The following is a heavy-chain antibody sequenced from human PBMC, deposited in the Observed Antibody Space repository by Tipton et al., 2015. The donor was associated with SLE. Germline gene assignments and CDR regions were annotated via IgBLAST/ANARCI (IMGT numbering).Heavy chain of an antibody. D-gene: IGHD4-23*01. Sequence: QVQLVQSGGGVVQPGRSLTLSCAASEFTFSSYGMHWVRQAPGKGLEWVATIWYDGSNKFYADSLKGRFTISRDNSKNTLFLQMNSLRPEDTAVYYCARALSTVGSLDLRGRGTLVTVSS. CDR2: IWYDGSNK. CDR1: EFTFSSYG. V-gene: IGHV3-33*08. J-gene: IGHJ2*01. CDR3: ARALSTVGSLDL.